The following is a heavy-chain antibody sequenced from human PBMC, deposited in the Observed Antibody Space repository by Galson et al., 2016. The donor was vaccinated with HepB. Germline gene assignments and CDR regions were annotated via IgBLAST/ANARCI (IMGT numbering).Heavy chain of an antibody. D-gene: IGHD4-23*01. CDR2: INHSGST. CDR3: ARGGIRWHFDY. CDR1: GGSFSGYS. Sequence: ETLSLTCVVYGGSFSGYSWTWIRQPPGKGLEWIGEINHSGSTNYNPSLKSRVTISVDTSKNHFSLKLRSVSAADTAIYFCARGGIRWHFDYWGLGTLVTVSS. V-gene: IGHV4-34*01. J-gene: IGHJ4*02.